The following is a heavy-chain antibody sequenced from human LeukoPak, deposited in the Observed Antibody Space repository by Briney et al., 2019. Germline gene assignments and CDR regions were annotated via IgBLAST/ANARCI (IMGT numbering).Heavy chain of an antibody. CDR2: ISPNSGGT. D-gene: IGHD3-22*01. V-gene: IGHV1-2*02. CDR1: GYTFTSYG. J-gene: IGHJ4*02. Sequence: ASVKVSCKASGYTFTSYGISWVRQAPGQGLEWMGWISPNSGGTHSAQNFQGRITMTRDTSISTVYLELSRLRSDDTAVYYCARDRDSSGYYLSDYWGQGTLVTVSS. CDR3: ARDRDSSGYYLSDY.